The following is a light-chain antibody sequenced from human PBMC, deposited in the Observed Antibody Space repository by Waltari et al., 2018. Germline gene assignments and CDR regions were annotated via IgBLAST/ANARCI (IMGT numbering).Light chain of an antibody. CDR1: ALPKQY. CDR2: YDT. J-gene: IGLJ2*01. V-gene: IGLV3-25*03. Sequence: SYELTQPPSVSVSPGQTAKIPCSGDALPKQYTYWYQQKPGQAPLLVIYYDTKRPSGIPERFSGSSSGTTVTLTISGVQAEDEADYYCLSAYSGGSQGVFGGGTKLTVL. CDR3: LSAYSGGSQGV.